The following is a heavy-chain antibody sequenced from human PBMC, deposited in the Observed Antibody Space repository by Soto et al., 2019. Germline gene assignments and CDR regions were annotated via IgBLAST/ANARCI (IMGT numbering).Heavy chain of an antibody. CDR3: ARQRLLRLKPDFDI. D-gene: IGHD2-21*02. CDR1: GGSTSDKSYF. CDR2: MYYSGSS. V-gene: IGHV4-39*01. J-gene: IGHJ4*02. Sequence: LSLTCSVSGGSTSDKSYFWGWVRQSPGKGLEWIGSMYYSGSSYYNPSLKSRVAISVDTSRNQFSLKLRSVTAADTAVYFCARQRLLRLKPDFDIWGQGTLVTVSS.